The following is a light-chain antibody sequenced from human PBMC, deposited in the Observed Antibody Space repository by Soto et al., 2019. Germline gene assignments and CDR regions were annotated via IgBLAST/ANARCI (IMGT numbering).Light chain of an antibody. CDR2: WAS. Sequence: DIVMTQSPDSLAVSLGERATINCKSSQSVLYSSENYLGWYQQKPGQPPKLLIYWASTRESGVPDRFSGSGSGTDFTLTISILQPEDVAVYYCQQYYSVPLTFGGGTRVEIK. V-gene: IGKV4-1*01. CDR1: QSVLYSSENY. CDR3: QQYYSVPLT. J-gene: IGKJ4*01.